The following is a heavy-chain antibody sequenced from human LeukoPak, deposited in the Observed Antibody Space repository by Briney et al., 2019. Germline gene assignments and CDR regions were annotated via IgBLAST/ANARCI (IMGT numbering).Heavy chain of an antibody. CDR1: GYTFTSYD. D-gene: IGHD4-17*01. V-gene: IGHV1-8*01. CDR2: MNPNSGNT. Sequence: ASVKVSCKASGYTFTSYDINWVRQATGQGLEWMGWMNPNSGNTGYAQKFQGRVTMTRNTSISTAYMELSSPRSEDTAVYYCARAPHYTVTTVDYFDYWGQGTLVTVPS. J-gene: IGHJ4*02. CDR3: ARAPHYTVTTVDYFDY.